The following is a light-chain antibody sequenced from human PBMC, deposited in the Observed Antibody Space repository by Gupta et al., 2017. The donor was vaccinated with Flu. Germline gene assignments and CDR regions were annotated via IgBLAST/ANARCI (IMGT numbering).Light chain of an antibody. CDR2: ANS. Sequence: QSVLTQPRAVSGAPGQRVTIPRTGRSSNTGAGYDVHWDQQFPGTAPKLLIYANSHRPSGVSDRFSGSKSGYSASLTITGLQAEDEADYYCHSYAYTLSGSVFGGGTKSTVL. CDR3: HSYAYTLSGSV. CDR1: SSNTGAGYD. V-gene: IGLV1-40*01. J-gene: IGLJ3*02.